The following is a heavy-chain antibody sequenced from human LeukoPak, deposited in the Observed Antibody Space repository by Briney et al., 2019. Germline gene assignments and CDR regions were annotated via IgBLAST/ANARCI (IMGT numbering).Heavy chain of an antibody. CDR3: ARDGNDYDSSGYFDY. Sequence: GGSLRLSCAASGYTFSTYGMHWVRQAPGKGLEWVAVMWYDGRNKYYADSVKGRFTISRDNSKNTLYVQMNSLRAEDTAVYYCARDGNDYDSSGYFDYWGQGTLVTVSS. CDR1: GYTFSTYG. V-gene: IGHV3-33*01. CDR2: MWYDGRNK. J-gene: IGHJ4*02. D-gene: IGHD3-22*01.